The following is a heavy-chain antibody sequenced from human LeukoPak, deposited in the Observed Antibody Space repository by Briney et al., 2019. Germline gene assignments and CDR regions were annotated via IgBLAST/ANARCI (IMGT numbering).Heavy chain of an antibody. CDR2: INTDGSST. Sequence: PGGSLRLSCSASGFTLSSYWMHWVRQAPGKGLVWVSRINTDGSSTNYADSVKGRFTISRDNAKNSLYLQMNSLRAEDTAVYYCARGSGSYFVWSFDYWGQGTLVTVSS. J-gene: IGHJ4*02. CDR1: GFTLSSYW. V-gene: IGHV3-74*01. CDR3: ARGSGSYFVWSFDY. D-gene: IGHD1-26*01.